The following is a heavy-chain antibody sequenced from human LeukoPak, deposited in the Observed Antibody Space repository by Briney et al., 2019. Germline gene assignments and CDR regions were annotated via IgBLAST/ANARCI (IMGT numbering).Heavy chain of an antibody. Sequence: PGGSLRLSCAASGFTFSSYAMHWVRQAPGKGLEYVSAISSDGITTYYANSVKGRFTISRDNSKNTLYLQMGSLRAEDTAVYYCARRSIIEPDYWGQGTLVTVSS. CDR1: GFTFSSYA. D-gene: IGHD1-14*01. CDR2: ISSDGITT. J-gene: IGHJ4*02. CDR3: ARRSIIEPDY. V-gene: IGHV3-64*01.